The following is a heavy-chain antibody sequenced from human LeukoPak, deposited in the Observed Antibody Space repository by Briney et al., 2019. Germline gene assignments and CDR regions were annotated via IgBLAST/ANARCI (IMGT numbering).Heavy chain of an antibody. D-gene: IGHD6-13*01. CDR3: AKDWGTLAAAGEG. V-gene: IGHV3-30*02. Sequence: PGGSLRLSCAASGFTFSTYGIHWARQAPGKGLEWVAFIRYDGSKTHYADSVKGRFTISRDNSKNMVYLQMNSLRSEDTAVYYCAKDWGTLAAAGEGGGQGTLVTVSS. CDR1: GFTFSTYG. CDR2: IRYDGSKT. J-gene: IGHJ4*02.